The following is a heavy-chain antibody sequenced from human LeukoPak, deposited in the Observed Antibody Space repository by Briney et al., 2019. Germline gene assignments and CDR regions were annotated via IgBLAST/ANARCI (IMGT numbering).Heavy chain of an antibody. D-gene: IGHD2-2*01. CDR2: IYYSGST. J-gene: IGHJ5*02. CDR1: GGSISSSSYY. CDR3: ARVWAVRVVVGPNWFDP. Sequence: PSETLSLTCTVSGGSISSSSYYWGWIRPPPGKGLVWIGSIYYSGSTYYNPSLKSRATISVDTSKNQFSMKLSSVTAANTAVYNCARVWAVRVVVGPNWFDPWGQGTLVTVSS. V-gene: IGHV4-39*07.